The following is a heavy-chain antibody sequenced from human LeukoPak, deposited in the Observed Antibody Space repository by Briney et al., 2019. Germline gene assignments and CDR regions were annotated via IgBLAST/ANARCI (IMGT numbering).Heavy chain of an antibody. D-gene: IGHD4-17*01. CDR1: GFTFSSYA. V-gene: IGHV3-23*01. CDR3: ARDPYGDYVFDY. CDR2: ISVSGVST. J-gene: IGHJ4*02. Sequence: GGSLRLXCAASGFTFSSYAMSWVRQAPGKGLEWVSGISVSGVSTNYADSVKGRFTISRDNSKNTLYLQMYSLRAEDTALYYCARDPYGDYVFDYWGQGTLVTVSS.